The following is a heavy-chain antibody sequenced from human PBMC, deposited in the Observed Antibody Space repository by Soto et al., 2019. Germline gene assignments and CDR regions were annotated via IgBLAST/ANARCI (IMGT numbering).Heavy chain of an antibody. D-gene: IGHD6-19*01. CDR1: GFTFSSYA. CDR2: ISSNGGST. CDR3: VKVRQWLSVRSWFDP. J-gene: IGHJ5*02. Sequence: GGSLRFSCSASGFTFSSYAMHWVRQAPGKGLEYVSAISSNGGSTYYADSVKGRFTISRDNSKNTLYLQMSSLRAEDTAVYYCVKVRQWLSVRSWFDPWGQGTLVTVSS. V-gene: IGHV3-64D*08.